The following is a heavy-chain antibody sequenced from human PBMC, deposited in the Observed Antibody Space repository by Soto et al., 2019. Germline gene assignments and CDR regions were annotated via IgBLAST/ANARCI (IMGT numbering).Heavy chain of an antibody. Sequence: PSETLSLTCAVSGGSISSGGYSWSWIRQPPGKGLEWIGYIYHSGSTYYNQSLKSRVTISVDTSKNQFSLKLSSVTAADTAVYYCASYSSGWYDVIYWGQGTLVTVSS. D-gene: IGHD6-19*01. CDR2: IYHSGST. CDR1: GGSISSGGYS. J-gene: IGHJ4*02. V-gene: IGHV4-30-2*02. CDR3: ASYSSGWYDVIY.